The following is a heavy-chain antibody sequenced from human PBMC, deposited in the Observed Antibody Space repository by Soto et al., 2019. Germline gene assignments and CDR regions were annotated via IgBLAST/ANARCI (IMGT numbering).Heavy chain of an antibody. V-gene: IGHV5-51*01. CDR1: GYIFIDYW. D-gene: IGHD2-15*01. CDR2: VYPRDSDT. Sequence: GESLKISCKASGYIFIDYWIGWVRQMPGKGLEWMGIVYPRDSDTRYSPSFQGQVTISADRSTGSAFLQWRSLKASDTALYYCARPPLPGYSIHFNSWGQGTLVTVSS. CDR3: ARPPLPGYSIHFNS. J-gene: IGHJ4*02.